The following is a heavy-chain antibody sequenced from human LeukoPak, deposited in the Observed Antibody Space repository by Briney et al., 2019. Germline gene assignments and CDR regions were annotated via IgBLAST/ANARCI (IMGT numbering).Heavy chain of an antibody. CDR3: AREIHLGELSPPLGAFVI. D-gene: IGHD3-16*02. CDR1: GITFSSYS. CDR2: ISSSSTYI. J-gene: IGHJ3*02. V-gene: IGHV3-21*01. Sequence: GGSLRLSCAATGITFSSYSMNWVRQAPGKGLEWVSSISSSSTYIYYADSVKGRFTISRDNAKNSLYLQMNSLRAEDTAVYYCAREIHLGELSPPLGAFVIWGQGTMVTVSS.